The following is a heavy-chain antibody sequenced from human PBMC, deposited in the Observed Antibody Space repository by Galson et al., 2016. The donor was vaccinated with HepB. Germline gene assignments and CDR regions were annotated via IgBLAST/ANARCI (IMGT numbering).Heavy chain of an antibody. J-gene: IGHJ4*02. Sequence: SLRLSCAASGFPFSGYGIHWVRQAPAKGLEWVAGISNDGSNKYYADSVKGRFTISRDNSKDTLYLQMNSLRAEDTAVYYCAREQWLIIRDHGGFDSWGQGTLVTVSS. CDR2: ISNDGSNK. V-gene: IGHV3-33*01. CDR3: AREQWLIIRDHGGFDS. CDR1: GFPFSGYG. D-gene: IGHD6-19*01.